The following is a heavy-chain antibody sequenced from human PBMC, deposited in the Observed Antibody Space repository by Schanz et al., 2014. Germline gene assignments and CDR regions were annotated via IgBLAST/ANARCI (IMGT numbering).Heavy chain of an antibody. CDR2: IDPRGAST. V-gene: IGHV1-46*03. CDR1: GYDFTNFY. Sequence: QAQLVQSGAEVDNPGASVKVSCRASGYDFTNFYIHWVRQAPGQGLEWMGMIDPRGASTTYAPKFQGRLYRNGAMSTSTLYMELRSLTYEDTAVYYCARNYEWFESWGQGTLVTVSS. J-gene: IGHJ5*01. CDR3: ARNYEWFES. D-gene: IGHD3-16*01.